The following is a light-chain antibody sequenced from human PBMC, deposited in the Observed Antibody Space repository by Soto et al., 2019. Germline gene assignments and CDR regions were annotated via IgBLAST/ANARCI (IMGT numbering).Light chain of an antibody. J-gene: IGLJ1*01. CDR2: EVS. CDR3: SSYAGSNNYV. CDR1: SSDVGAYIY. Sequence: LTQPPSASGSPGQSVTISCTGTSSDVGAYIYVSWYQQHPGKAPKLMIYEVSKRPSGVPDRFSGSKSGNTASLTVSGLQAEDEADYYCSSYAGSNNYVFGTGTKVTVL. V-gene: IGLV2-8*01.